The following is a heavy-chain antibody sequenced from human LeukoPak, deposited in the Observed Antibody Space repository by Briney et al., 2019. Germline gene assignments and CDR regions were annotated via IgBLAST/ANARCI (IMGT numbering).Heavy chain of an antibody. D-gene: IGHD5-12*01. CDR1: GYSFTNYW. CDR3: ARHAPSAYGINFDY. Sequence: GESLKISCKGSGYSFTNYWIGWVRQLPGKGLEWMGIIYPGDSETRYSPSFQGQVTISADKSISTAYLQWSSLKASDTAKYYCARHAPSAYGINFDYWGQGTLVTVSS. V-gene: IGHV5-51*01. J-gene: IGHJ4*02. CDR2: IYPGDSET.